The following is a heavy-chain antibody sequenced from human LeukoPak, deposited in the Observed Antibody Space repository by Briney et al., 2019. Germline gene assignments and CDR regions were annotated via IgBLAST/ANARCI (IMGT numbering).Heavy chain of an antibody. Sequence: PPGGSLRLSCAASGFTFSSYAMSWVRQAPGKGLEWVSAISGSGGSTYYADSVKGRLTISRDNSKNTLYLQMNSLRAEDTAVYYCAKPPTPKPYYFDYWGQGTLVTVSS. CDR1: GFTFSSYA. CDR3: AKPPTPKPYYFDY. CDR2: ISGSGGST. J-gene: IGHJ4*02. V-gene: IGHV3-23*01.